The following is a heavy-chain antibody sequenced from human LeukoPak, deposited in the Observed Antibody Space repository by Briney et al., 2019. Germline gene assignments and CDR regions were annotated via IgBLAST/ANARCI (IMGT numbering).Heavy chain of an antibody. CDR2: IYYSGST. CDR1: GGSISSGGYY. D-gene: IGHD3-22*01. CDR3: ARRLNYYDSSGYYRYDAFDI. Sequence: SQTLPLTCTVSGGSISSGGYYWSWIRQHPGKGLEWIGYIYYSGSTYYNPSLKSRVTISVDTSKNQFSLKLSSVTAADTAVYYCARRLNYYDSSGYYRYDAFDIWGQGTMVTVSS. V-gene: IGHV4-31*03. J-gene: IGHJ3*02.